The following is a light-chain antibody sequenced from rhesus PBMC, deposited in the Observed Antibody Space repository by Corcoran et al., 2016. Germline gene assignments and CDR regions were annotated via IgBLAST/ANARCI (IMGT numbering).Light chain of an antibody. V-gene: IGKV1-33*02. CDR3: QQGYSIPFT. CDR1: QGISNA. CDR2: VAS. Sequence: DIQMSQSPSSLSASVGDKVTITCRASQGISNALAWYQQKPGKAPKLLIYVASTLESGVPSRFSGSRSGTEFTLTSSSLQPEDFATYYCQQGYSIPFTFGPGTKLDIK. J-gene: IGKJ3*01.